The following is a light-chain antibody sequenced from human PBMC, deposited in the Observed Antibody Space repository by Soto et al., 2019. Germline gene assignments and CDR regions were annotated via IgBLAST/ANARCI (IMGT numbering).Light chain of an antibody. CDR1: QSVSIN. V-gene: IGKV3-15*01. Sequence: EIVMTQAPATLSVSPGERATLSCWASQSVSINLAWYQQKPGQAPRLLIYGASTRATGIPDRFSGSVSGTDFTLTIRSTQSEDFAVYFCQQYNDWPAKFGQGTKVDIQ. J-gene: IGKJ1*01. CDR2: GAS. CDR3: QQYNDWPAK.